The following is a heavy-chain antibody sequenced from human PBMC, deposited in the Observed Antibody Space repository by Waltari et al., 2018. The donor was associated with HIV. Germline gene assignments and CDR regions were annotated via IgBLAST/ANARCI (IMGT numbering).Heavy chain of an antibody. CDR3: YGFV. Sequence: EVQLVESGGGLVKTGGSLRLSWAASGLTLSNAWVSWVRQAPGKGLEWVGRIKSKTDGGTEDYAAPVKGRFTISRDDSKNILYLQMNSLKTEDTAVYYCYGFVWGQGTLVTVSS. J-gene: IGHJ4*02. D-gene: IGHD3-10*01. CDR2: IKSKTDGGTE. V-gene: IGHV3-15*01. CDR1: GLTLSNAW.